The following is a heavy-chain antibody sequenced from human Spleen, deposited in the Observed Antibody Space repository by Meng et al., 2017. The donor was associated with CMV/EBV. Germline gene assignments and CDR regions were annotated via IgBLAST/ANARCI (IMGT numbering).Heavy chain of an antibody. V-gene: IGHV3-23*01. CDR3: AKVGGLIVGSIPNYFDP. Sequence: FTFTDYGFTWVRWAPGKGLEWVSTISGAGGTTYYADSVKGRFTISRDNSKNTLDLRMNRLRDEDTAIYYCAKVGGLIVGSIPNYFDPWGQGTLVTVSS. D-gene: IGHD1-26*01. J-gene: IGHJ5*02. CDR1: FTFTDYG. CDR2: ISGAGGTT.